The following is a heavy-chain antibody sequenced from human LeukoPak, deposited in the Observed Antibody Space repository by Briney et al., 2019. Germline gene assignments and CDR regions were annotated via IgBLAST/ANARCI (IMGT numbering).Heavy chain of an antibody. J-gene: IGHJ4*02. CDR1: GGSISSYY. Sequence: SETLSLTCTVSGGSISSYYWSWIRLPPGRGLEWIGYIYYSGSTNYNPSLKSRVTISVDTSKNQFSLKLSSVTAADTAVYYCARLYCSSTSCYDYWGQGTLVTVSS. CDR3: ARLYCSSTSCYDY. V-gene: IGHV4-59*08. D-gene: IGHD2-2*01. CDR2: IYYSGST.